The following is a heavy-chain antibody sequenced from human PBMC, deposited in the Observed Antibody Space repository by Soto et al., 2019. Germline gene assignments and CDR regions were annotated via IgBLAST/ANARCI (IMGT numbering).Heavy chain of an antibody. V-gene: IGHV3-13*01. CDR3: ARVKSNGWYYFDX. J-gene: IGHJ4*02. CDR1: GFTFSTYD. D-gene: IGHD6-19*01. CDR2: IRTAGDT. Sequence: GGSLRLSCAASGFTFSTYDMHWVRQVTGKGLEWVSAIRTAGDTYYPGSVKGRFAISRENAKNSLYLQMDSLRVEDTAVYYCARVKSNGWYYFDXWGQGTLVTVSS.